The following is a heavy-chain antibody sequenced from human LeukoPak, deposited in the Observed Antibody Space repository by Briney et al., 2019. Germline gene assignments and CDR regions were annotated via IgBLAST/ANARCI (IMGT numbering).Heavy chain of an antibody. CDR3: ARLRIVGATTYFDY. Sequence: SETLSLTCTVSGGSISSYYWGWIRQPPGKGLEWIGGIYYSGSTYYNPSLKSRVTISVDTSKNQFSLKLSSVTAADTAVYYCARLRIVGATTYFDYWGQGTLVTVSS. D-gene: IGHD1-26*01. CDR1: GGSISSYY. V-gene: IGHV4-39*01. J-gene: IGHJ4*02. CDR2: IYYSGST.